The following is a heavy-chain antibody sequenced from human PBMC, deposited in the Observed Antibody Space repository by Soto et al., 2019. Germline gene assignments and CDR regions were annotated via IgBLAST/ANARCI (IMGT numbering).Heavy chain of an antibody. Sequence: QVQVVQSGNEVKEPGASVKVSCKASGFTFTTHGFTWVRQAPGQGLEWMGWSSALNGYTNYAQNFQGRLTIATDSSTSTAYMELRSLRSDDTAVYYCASATSIASGLRNRGQGTLVTVSS. CDR2: SSALNGYT. D-gene: IGHD6-6*01. CDR1: GFTFTTHG. CDR3: ASATSIASGLRN. V-gene: IGHV1-18*01. J-gene: IGHJ4*02.